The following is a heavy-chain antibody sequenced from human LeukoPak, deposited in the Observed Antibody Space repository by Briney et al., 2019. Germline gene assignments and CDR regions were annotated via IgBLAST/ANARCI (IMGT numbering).Heavy chain of an antibody. CDR1: GFTFSSYA. CDR2: ISGSGGST. V-gene: IGHV3-23*01. CDR3: AKGGGVRYFDWFNNPCYFDY. J-gene: IGHJ4*02. Sequence: PGGSLRPSCAASGFTFSSYAMSWVRQAPGKGLEWVSAISGSGGSTYYADSVKGRFTISRDNSKNTLYLQMNSLRAEDTAVYYCAKGGGVRYFDWFNNPCYFDYWGQGTLVTVSS. D-gene: IGHD3-9*01.